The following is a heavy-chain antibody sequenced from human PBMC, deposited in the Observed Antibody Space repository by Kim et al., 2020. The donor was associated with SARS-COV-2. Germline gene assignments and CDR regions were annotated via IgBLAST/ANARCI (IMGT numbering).Heavy chain of an antibody. CDR3: AREPKLGSALDI. J-gene: IGHJ3*02. V-gene: IGHV3-74*01. Sequence: YSDSVQGCFAISRDEAKNAVYLQMNSLRTEDTGIYYCAREPKLGSALDIWGQGTVVTVSS. D-gene: IGHD7-27*01.